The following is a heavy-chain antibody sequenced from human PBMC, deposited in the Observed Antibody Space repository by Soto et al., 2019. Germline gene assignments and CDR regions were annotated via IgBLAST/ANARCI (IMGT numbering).Heavy chain of an antibody. J-gene: IGHJ4*02. V-gene: IGHV3-30-3*01. Sequence: QVQLVESGGGVVQPGRSLRLSCAASGFTCSSYAMHWVRQAPGMGVEWVAVISYDGSNKYYANYVKGRFTMSGANSKTTLYLQMNSLRAEDTAVYYCAREPHYDLWSGSNYWGQGTLVTVSS. CDR2: ISYDGSNK. D-gene: IGHD3-3*01. CDR3: AREPHYDLWSGSNY. CDR1: GFTCSSYA.